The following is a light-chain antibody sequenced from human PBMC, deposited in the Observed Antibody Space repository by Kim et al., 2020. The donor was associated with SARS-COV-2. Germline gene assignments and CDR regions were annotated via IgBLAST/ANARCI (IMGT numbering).Light chain of an antibody. Sequence: GQSITISCTGTTSDVGAYDYDSWYQQFPGNAPKLIIYDVTHRPSGVSDRFSCSKSGNTASLTISGLQADDEADYYCSSFTTTTARVFGGGTKVTVL. J-gene: IGLJ3*02. CDR2: DVT. CDR1: TSDVGAYDY. CDR3: SSFTTTTARV. V-gene: IGLV2-14*03.